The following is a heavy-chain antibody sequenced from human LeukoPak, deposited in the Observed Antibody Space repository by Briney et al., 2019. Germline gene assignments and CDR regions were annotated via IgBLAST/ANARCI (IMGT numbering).Heavy chain of an antibody. J-gene: IGHJ6*02. Sequence: PGGSLRLSCAVSGFTFSSGYMHWVRQPPGKGPVWVSRISSDGSNTIYADSVKGRFTISRDDARNTLYLQMNSLRDADTAVYYCARESRDYYYYGMDVWGQGTTVTVSS. CDR1: GFTFSSGY. V-gene: IGHV3-74*01. CDR2: ISSDGSNT. CDR3: ARESRDYYYYGMDV.